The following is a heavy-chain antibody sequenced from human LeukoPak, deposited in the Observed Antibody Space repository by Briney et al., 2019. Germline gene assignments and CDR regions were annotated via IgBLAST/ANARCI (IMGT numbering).Heavy chain of an antibody. CDR1: GFTFSSYW. D-gene: IGHD5-12*01. V-gene: IGHV3-23*01. J-gene: IGHJ4*02. CDR3: AKVRYSGYDPPYYFDY. CDR2: ISGSGGST. Sequence: GGSLRLSCAASGFTFSSYWMSWVRQAPGKGLEWVSAISGSGGSTYYADSVKGRFTISRDNSKNTLYLQMNSLRAEDTAVYYCAKVRYSGYDPPYYFDYWGQGTLVTVSS.